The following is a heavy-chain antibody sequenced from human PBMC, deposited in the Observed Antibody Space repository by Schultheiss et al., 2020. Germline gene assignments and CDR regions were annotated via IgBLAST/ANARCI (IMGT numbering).Heavy chain of an antibody. Sequence: LETLSLTCAVSGYSISSGYYWVWIRQPPGKGLEWIGYIYYSGSTRYNPSLKSRVTMSVDSSKNQFSLTVTSVTAADTAVYYCARGTTSRIFDSWGQGTLVTVSS. D-gene: IGHD1-26*01. CDR1: GYSISSGYY. CDR3: ARGTTSRIFDS. J-gene: IGHJ4*02. CDR2: IYYSGST. V-gene: IGHV4-38-2*01.